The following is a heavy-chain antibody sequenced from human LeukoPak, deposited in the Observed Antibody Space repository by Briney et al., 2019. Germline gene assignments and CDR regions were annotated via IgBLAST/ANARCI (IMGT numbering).Heavy chain of an antibody. CDR2: IWYDGSNK. V-gene: IGHV3-33*01. Sequence: GGSLRLSCAASGFTFSSYGMHWVRQAPGKGLEWVAAIWYDGSNKYYADSVKGRFTISRDNSKNTLYLQMNSLRAEDTAVYYCARDGPSGTYGMDVWGQGTTVTVSS. J-gene: IGHJ6*02. D-gene: IGHD1-14*01. CDR3: ARDGPSGTYGMDV. CDR1: GFTFSSYG.